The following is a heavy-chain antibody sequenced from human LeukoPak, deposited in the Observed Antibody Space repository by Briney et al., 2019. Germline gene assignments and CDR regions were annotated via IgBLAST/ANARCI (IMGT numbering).Heavy chain of an antibody. CDR1: GFTVSSYS. Sequence: GGSLRLSCAASGFTVSSYSMNWVRQAPGKGLEWVSSISSSSSYIYYADSVKGRFTISRDNAKNSLYLQMNSLRAEDTAVYYCARDPVEYYYDSSGFDYWGQGTLVTVSS. J-gene: IGHJ4*02. CDR3: ARDPVEYYYDSSGFDY. V-gene: IGHV3-21*01. D-gene: IGHD3-22*01. CDR2: ISSSSSYI.